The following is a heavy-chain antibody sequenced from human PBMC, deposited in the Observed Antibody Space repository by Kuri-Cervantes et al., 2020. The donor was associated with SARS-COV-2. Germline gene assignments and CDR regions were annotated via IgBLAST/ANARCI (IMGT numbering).Heavy chain of an antibody. J-gene: IGHJ6*02. V-gene: IGHV1-8*01. CDR1: GYTFTSYD. CDR3: ARRCGDGCYSGYYYGMDV. D-gene: IGHD2-15*01. Sequence: ASVKVSCKASGYTFTSYDINWVRQATGQGLEWMGWMNPNSGNTGYAQKFQGRVTMTRNTSISTAYMELSSLRSEDTAVYYCARRCGDGCYSGYYYGMDVWGQGTTVTVSS. CDR2: MNPNSGNT.